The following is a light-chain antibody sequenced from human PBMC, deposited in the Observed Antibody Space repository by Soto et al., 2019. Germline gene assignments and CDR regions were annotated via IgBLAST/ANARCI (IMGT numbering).Light chain of an antibody. CDR1: QSVSSN. V-gene: IGKV3-15*01. Sequence: IVMTQTPATLSVSPGEKTTLSCRASQSVSSNLAWYQQKPGQAPRLLIYGASTRATGIPARFSGRGSGTEFTLTISSLQSEDVAVYYCQQYNNWPPITFGQGTRLEIK. CDR3: QQYNNWPPIT. J-gene: IGKJ5*01. CDR2: GAS.